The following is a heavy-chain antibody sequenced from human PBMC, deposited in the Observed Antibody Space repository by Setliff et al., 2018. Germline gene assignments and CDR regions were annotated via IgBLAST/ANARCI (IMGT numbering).Heavy chain of an antibody. CDR1: GYTFTSYG. Sequence: ASVKVSCKASGYTFTSYGISWVRQAPGQGLEWMGWISAYNGNTNYAQKLQGRVTMTTDTSTSTAYMELSSLRSEDTAVYYCARLITVDPGKGDSYYYYGLDVWGRGTTVTVSS. CDR3: ARLITVDPGKGDSYYYYGLDV. J-gene: IGHJ6*02. CDR2: ISAYNGNT. D-gene: IGHD3-10*01. V-gene: IGHV1-18*01.